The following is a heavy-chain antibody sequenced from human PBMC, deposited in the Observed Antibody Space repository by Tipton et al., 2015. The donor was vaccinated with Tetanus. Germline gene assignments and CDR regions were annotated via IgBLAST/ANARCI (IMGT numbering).Heavy chain of an antibody. Sequence: SLRLSCLASGFTFSTYAMGWVRQAPGKGLEWVSSISGSGGTTQYADFVRGQFTIARDNSENTLYLQLENLRVEDTAVYFCARRWGYYYFDLWGRGTLVTVS. CDR2: ISGSGGTT. CDR3: ARRWGYYYFDL. V-gene: IGHV3-23*01. CDR1: GFTFSTYA. J-gene: IGHJ2*01. D-gene: IGHD4-23*01.